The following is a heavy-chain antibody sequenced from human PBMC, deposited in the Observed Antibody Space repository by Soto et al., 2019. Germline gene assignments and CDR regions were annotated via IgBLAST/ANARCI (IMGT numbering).Heavy chain of an antibody. CDR2: INHSGST. CDR3: ARGYGRNFDY. J-gene: IGHJ4*02. CDR1: GGSISSGGYS. V-gene: IGHV4-30-2*01. D-gene: IGHD5-18*01. Sequence: SETLSLTCAVSGGSISSGGYSWSWIRQPPGKGLERIGDINHSGSTNYNPSLKSRVNISVDTSKKQFSLKLRSVTAADTAVYYCARGYGRNFDYWGQGTLVTVSS.